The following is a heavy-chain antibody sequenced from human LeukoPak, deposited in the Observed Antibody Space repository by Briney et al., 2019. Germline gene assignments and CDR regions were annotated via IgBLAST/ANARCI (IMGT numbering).Heavy chain of an antibody. CDR1: GGSISSYY. CDR2: IYYSGST. CDR3: AREGYSYGHNYYYYYMDV. D-gene: IGHD5-18*01. J-gene: IGHJ6*03. V-gene: IGHV4-59*01. Sequence: PSETLSLTCTVSGGSISSYYWSWIRQPPGKGLEWIGYIYYSGSTNYNPSLKSRVTMSVDTSKNQFSLKLSSVTAADTAVYCCAREGYSYGHNYYYYYMDVWGKGTTVTVSS.